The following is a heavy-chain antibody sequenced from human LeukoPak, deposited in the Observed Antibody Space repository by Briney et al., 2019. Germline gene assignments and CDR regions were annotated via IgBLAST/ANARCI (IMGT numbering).Heavy chain of an antibody. CDR3: ARDHLITATTGNYFYGMDV. Sequence: GGSLRLSCAASGFTFSDYNMHWVRQAPGKGLDWVALMSPDGNKKYYADSVKGRFTISRDNSKNTVDLQLNSLRSEDTAVYYCARDHLITATTGNYFYGMDVWGQGTTVTVSS. CDR2: MSPDGNKK. J-gene: IGHJ6*02. CDR1: GFTFSDYN. V-gene: IGHV3-30-3*01. D-gene: IGHD1-20*01.